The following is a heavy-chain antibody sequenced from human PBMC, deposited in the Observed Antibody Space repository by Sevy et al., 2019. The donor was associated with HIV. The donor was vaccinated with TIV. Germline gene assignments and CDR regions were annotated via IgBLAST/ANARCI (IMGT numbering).Heavy chain of an antibody. D-gene: IGHD3-22*01. CDR1: GFTFSNYA. CDR3: ARVFLRTYDSTYYFDY. CDR2: ISGGGDNT. Sequence: GGSLRLSCAASGFTFSNYAMSWVRQAPGKGLEWVSGISGGGDNTFYADSVKGQFSITRDFSRHTVFLQMNSLRVEDTGVYYCARVFLRTYDSTYYFDYWGQGTLVTVSS. J-gene: IGHJ4*02. V-gene: IGHV3-23*01.